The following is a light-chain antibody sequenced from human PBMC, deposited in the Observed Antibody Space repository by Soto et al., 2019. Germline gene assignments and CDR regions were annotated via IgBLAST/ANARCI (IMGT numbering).Light chain of an antibody. CDR1: QSISGW. CDR3: QQYDTYPWT. J-gene: IGKJ1*01. CDR2: GAS. V-gene: IGKV1-5*01. Sequence: DIQMTQSPSTLSASVGDRLTITCRASQSISGWLAWYQQKPGKAPNLLIYGASNLQSGVPSRFSGSGSGTEFTLTISSLQPDDFATYYCQQYDTYPWTCGQGTKVDIK.